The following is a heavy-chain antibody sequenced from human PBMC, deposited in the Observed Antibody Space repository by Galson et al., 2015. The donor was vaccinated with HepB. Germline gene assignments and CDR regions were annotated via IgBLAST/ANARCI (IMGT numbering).Heavy chain of an antibody. V-gene: IGHV3-64D*06. CDR2: ISSNGGST. J-gene: IGHJ5*02. CDR1: GFTFSSYA. Sequence: SLRLSCAASGFTFSSYAMHWVRQAPGEGLEYVSAISSNGGSTYYADSVKGRFTISRDNSKNTLYLQMSSLRAEDTAVYYCVKDYYGSGSYHRWGYNWFDPWGQGTLVTVSS. D-gene: IGHD3-10*01. CDR3: VKDYYGSGSYHRWGYNWFDP.